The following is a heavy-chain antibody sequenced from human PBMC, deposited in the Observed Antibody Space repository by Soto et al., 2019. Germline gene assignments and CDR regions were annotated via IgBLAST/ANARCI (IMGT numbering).Heavy chain of an antibody. CDR3: AGSHKYGSGTFDAFDV. Sequence: SVKVSCKASGGTFGSHAVSWVRQAPGQGLEWMGGIIPIFGTTNYAQRLQGRVSITADESTSTAYMELSSLRSEDTAVYYRAGSHKYGSGTFDAFDVWGQGTMVTVSS. CDR2: IIPIFGTT. CDR1: GGTFGSHA. V-gene: IGHV1-69*13. J-gene: IGHJ3*01. D-gene: IGHD3-10*01.